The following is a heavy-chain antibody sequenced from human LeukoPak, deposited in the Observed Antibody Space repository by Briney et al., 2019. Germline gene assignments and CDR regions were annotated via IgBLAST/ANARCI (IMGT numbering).Heavy chain of an antibody. D-gene: IGHD3-10*01. CDR1: GGSISSGSYY. V-gene: IGHV4-61*02. CDR3: AREGQGIGTYGYFFDY. Sequence: SPSQTLSLTCTVSGGSISSGSYYWSWIRQPAGKGLEWLGRIYASGSTNYNPSLKSRVTISVDTSKNQFSLKLRTVTAADTAVYYCAREGQGIGTYGYFFDYWGQGTLVTVSS. J-gene: IGHJ4*02. CDR2: IYASGST.